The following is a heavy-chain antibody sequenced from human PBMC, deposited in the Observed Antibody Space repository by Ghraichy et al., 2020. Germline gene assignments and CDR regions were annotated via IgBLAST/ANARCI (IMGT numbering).Heavy chain of an antibody. J-gene: IGHJ6*02. V-gene: IGHV4-34*01. D-gene: IGHD3-10*01. CDR2: INHSGST. CDR3: ARARYYYGSGSYFPRVDRYYGMDV. Sequence: SETLSLTCAVYGGSFSGYYWSWIRQPPGKGLEWIGEINHSGSTNYNPSLKSRVTISVDTSKNQFSLKLSSVTAADTAVYYCARARYYYGSGSYFPRVDRYYGMDVWGQGTTVTVSS. CDR1: GGSFSGYY.